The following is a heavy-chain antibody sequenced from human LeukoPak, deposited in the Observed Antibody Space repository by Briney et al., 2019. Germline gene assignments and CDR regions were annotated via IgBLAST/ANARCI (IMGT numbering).Heavy chain of an antibody. Sequence: SETLSLTCNVSGGSMTSYYWSWIRKLVGKRLEWIGRIYTSGSTNYSPSLRSRVAMSVDTSNNHFSLNLSSVTAADTAVYYCARDSAPRAYDIWGQGTMVTVSS. V-gene: IGHV4-4*07. D-gene: IGHD1-26*01. CDR1: GGSMTSYY. J-gene: IGHJ3*02. CDR2: IYTSGST. CDR3: ARDSAPRAYDI.